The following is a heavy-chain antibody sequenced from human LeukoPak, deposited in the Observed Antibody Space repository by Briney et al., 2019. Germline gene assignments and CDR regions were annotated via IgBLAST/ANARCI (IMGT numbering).Heavy chain of an antibody. J-gene: IGHJ4*02. V-gene: IGHV3-23*01. D-gene: IGHD6-13*01. CDR1: GFTFSSYA. CDR2: IFGGGDST. CDR3: AKRGLAAAASSDY. Sequence: GGSLRLSCAASGFTFSSYAMSWVRQAPGKGLEWVSTIFGGGDSTYYADSVKGRFTISRDSSKNTLYLQMNSLRADDTAVYYCAKRGLAAAASSDYWGQGTLVTVSS.